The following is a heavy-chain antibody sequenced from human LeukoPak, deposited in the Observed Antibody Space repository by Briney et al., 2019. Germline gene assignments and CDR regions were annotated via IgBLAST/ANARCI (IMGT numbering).Heavy chain of an antibody. D-gene: IGHD2-15*01. V-gene: IGHV3-66*02. CDR3: ARDLEYHTSGGFDY. CDR1: GFTFSAYD. J-gene: IGHJ4*02. Sequence: GGSLRLSCAASGFTFSAYDMQWVRQAPGKGLEWVSIIYSGGSTYYADSVKGRFTISRDNSKNTLYLQMNSLRAEDTALYYCARDLEYHTSGGFDYWGQGTLVTVSS. CDR2: IYSGGST.